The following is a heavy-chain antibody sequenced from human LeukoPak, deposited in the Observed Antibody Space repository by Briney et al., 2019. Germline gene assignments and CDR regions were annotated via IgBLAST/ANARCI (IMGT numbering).Heavy chain of an antibody. D-gene: IGHD2-8*01. V-gene: IGHV4-34*01. CDR3: ARDNGGSYSDY. Sequence: SETLSLTCAVYGGSFSGYYWSWIRQPPGKGLEWIGEINHSGSTNYNPSLKSRVTMSVDTSKNQFSLKLSSVTAADTAVYYCARDNGGSYSDYWGQGTLVTVSS. CDR2: INHSGST. CDR1: GGSFSGYY. J-gene: IGHJ4*02.